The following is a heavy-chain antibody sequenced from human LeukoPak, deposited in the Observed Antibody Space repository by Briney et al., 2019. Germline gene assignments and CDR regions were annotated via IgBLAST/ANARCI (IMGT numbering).Heavy chain of an antibody. Sequence: ASVKVSCKASGYTFTSYYMHWVRPTPGQGLEWMGIINPSGGSTSYEQKFQGRVTMTRDTSTSTVYMELSSLRSEDTAVYYCAREGDSSPFDYWGQGTLVTVCS. CDR2: INPSGGST. CDR3: AREGDSSPFDY. V-gene: IGHV1-46*01. J-gene: IGHJ4*02. D-gene: IGHD3-22*01. CDR1: GYTFTSYY.